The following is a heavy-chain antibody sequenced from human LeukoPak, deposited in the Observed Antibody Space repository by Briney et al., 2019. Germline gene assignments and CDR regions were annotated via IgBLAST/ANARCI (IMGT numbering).Heavy chain of an antibody. J-gene: IGHJ4*02. V-gene: IGHV3-23*01. Sequence: GGSLRLSCAASGFTFSKFPMGWVRQAPGRGLEWVSAISASGDVTFYADSLRGRFTISRDNTKNSLYLQMDSLRAEDTAVYYCARDRGYSGYAHGYWGQGTLVTVSS. CDR1: GFTFSKFP. CDR2: ISASGDVT. D-gene: IGHD5-12*01. CDR3: ARDRGYSGYAHGY.